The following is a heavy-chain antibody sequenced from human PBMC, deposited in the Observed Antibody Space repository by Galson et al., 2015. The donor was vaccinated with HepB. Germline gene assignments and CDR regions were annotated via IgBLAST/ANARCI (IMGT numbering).Heavy chain of an antibody. V-gene: IGHV1-18*04. Sequence: SVKVSCKASGSTFTGYYMHWVRQAPGQGLEWMGWISAYNGNTNYAQKLQGRVTMTTDTSTSTAYMELRSLRSDDTAVYYCAREWHGDAGEYWGQGTLVTVSS. D-gene: IGHD4-17*01. CDR3: AREWHGDAGEY. CDR1: GSTFTGYY. J-gene: IGHJ4*02. CDR2: ISAYNGNT.